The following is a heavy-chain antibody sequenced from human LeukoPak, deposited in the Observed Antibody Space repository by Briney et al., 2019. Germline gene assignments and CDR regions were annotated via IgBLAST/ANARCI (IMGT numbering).Heavy chain of an antibody. CDR1: GFTFTNFA. CDR2: ISGSGDTT. D-gene: IGHD4-17*01. CDR3: AKGTATVTSIYYYMDV. J-gene: IGHJ6*03. V-gene: IGHV3-23*01. Sequence: GGSLRLSCAASGFTFTNFAMSWVRQASGKGLEWVSAISGSGDTTYYANSVKGRFTIFRDDSKNTLYPQMNSLRAEDTAVYYCAKGTATVTSIYYYMDVWGKGTTVTVSS.